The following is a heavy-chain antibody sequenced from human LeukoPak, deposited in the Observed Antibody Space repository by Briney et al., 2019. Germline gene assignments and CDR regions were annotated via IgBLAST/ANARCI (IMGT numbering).Heavy chain of an antibody. Sequence: PGGSLRLSCAAPGLTMGNYWMSWVRQAPGKGLEWVANIKPDGSEKYYVDSVKGRFTISRDNARNSLYLQMNSLRVEDTAVYYCARDRWLDYWGQGTLVTASS. CDR3: ARDRWLDY. D-gene: IGHD6-19*01. V-gene: IGHV3-7*01. CDR2: IKPDGSEK. J-gene: IGHJ4*02. CDR1: GLTMGNYW.